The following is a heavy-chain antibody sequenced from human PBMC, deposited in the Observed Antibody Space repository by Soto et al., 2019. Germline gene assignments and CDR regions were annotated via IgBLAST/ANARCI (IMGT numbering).Heavy chain of an antibody. D-gene: IGHD3-22*01. CDR2: IYYTGGT. J-gene: IGHJ4*02. CDR1: GASINSADYF. V-gene: IGHV4-31*03. CDR3: ARDYSDSSGFYRAFDY. Sequence: HSETMYLTCTVSGASINSADYFWNWIRQHPGRGLEWIGYIYYTGGTNYNPSLRSRLTISVDTSKNQFSLKLNSVTAADTAMYYCARDYSDSSGFYRAFDYWGQGMLVTVSS.